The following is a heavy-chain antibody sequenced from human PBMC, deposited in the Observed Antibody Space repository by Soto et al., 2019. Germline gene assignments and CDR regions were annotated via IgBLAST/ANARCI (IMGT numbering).Heavy chain of an antibody. Sequence: ASVKVSCKASGYTFTSYGISWVRQAPGQGLEWMGWISAYNGNTNYAQKLQGRVTMTTDTSTSTAYMELRSLRSDDTAVYYCARVEVFELGYYYYGMDVWGQGTTVTVSS. J-gene: IGHJ6*02. D-gene: IGHD6-6*01. CDR1: GYTFTSYG. CDR3: ARVEVFELGYYYYGMDV. CDR2: ISAYNGNT. V-gene: IGHV1-18*01.